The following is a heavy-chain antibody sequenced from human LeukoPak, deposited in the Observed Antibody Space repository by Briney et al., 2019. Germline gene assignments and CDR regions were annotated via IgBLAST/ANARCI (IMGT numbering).Heavy chain of an antibody. J-gene: IGHJ4*02. Sequence: GGSLRLSCVASGFTFTKCAMSWIRQAPVKVLEWVAIITATGDTAYYADSVKGRFTISRDNSRNTVYMQMDSLRAEDTAIYYCAGDRNSDWYSRLDYWGQGSQVTVSP. D-gene: IGHD6-19*01. CDR1: GFTFTKCA. CDR2: ITATGDTA. CDR3: AGDRNSDWYSRLDY. V-gene: IGHV3-23*01.